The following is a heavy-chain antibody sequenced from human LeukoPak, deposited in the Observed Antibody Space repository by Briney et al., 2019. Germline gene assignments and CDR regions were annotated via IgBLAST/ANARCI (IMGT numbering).Heavy chain of an antibody. Sequence: GGSLRLSCAASGFTFSSYGMHWVRQAPGKGLEWVAVIWYDGSNKYYADSVKGRFTISRDNSNNTLYLQMNSLRAEDTAVYYCAREAYYDYVWGSTTKDYWGQGTLVTVSS. V-gene: IGHV3-33*01. CDR1: GFTFSSYG. D-gene: IGHD3-16*01. CDR3: AREAYYDYVWGSTTKDY. J-gene: IGHJ4*02. CDR2: IWYDGSNK.